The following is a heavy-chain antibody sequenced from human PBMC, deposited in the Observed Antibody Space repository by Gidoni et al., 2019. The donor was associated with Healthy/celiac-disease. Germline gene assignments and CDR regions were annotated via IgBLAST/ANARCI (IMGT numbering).Heavy chain of an antibody. CDR1: GYSFTSYW. CDR2: IDPSDSYT. Sequence: EVQLVQSGAEVTKPGESLRFSCKGSGYSFTSYWISWVRQMPGKGLEWMGRIDPSDSYTNYRPSFQGHVTISADKSISTAYLQWSSLKASDTAMYYCARRLRRYYYGSGSYGDFDYWGQGTLVTVSS. J-gene: IGHJ4*02. D-gene: IGHD3-10*01. CDR3: ARRLRRYYYGSGSYGDFDY. V-gene: IGHV5-10-1*01.